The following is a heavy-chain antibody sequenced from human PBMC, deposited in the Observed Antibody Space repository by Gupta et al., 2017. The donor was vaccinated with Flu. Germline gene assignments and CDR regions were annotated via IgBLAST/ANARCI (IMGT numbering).Heavy chain of an antibody. Sequence: QVQLVQSGAEVKKPGASVKLSCKASGYTFTSYHIHWVRQAPGQGLEWMAEINPNSDSTKYAQKFQGGVALANDTSTSTVYMEMSSLTSEDTAVYYCGRAATVTGNWYFDLWGRGTLVTVSS. V-gene: IGHV1-46*01. D-gene: IGHD6-19*01. J-gene: IGHJ2*01. CDR2: INPNSDST. CDR1: GYTFTSYH. CDR3: GRAATVTGNWYFDL.